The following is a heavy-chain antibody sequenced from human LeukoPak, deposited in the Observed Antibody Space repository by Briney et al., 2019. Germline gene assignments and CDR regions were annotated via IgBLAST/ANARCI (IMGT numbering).Heavy chain of an antibody. CDR2: IYYSGST. CDR1: GGSISSYC. Sequence: PSETLSLTCTVAGGSISSYCRSWIRQPPGKGLEWIGYIYYSGSTNYNPSLKSRVIISVDTSKNQFSLTLSSVTAADTAVYYCARRPASYGMDVWGQGTTVTVSS. D-gene: IGHD6-25*01. J-gene: IGHJ6*02. V-gene: IGHV4-59*08. CDR3: ARRPASYGMDV.